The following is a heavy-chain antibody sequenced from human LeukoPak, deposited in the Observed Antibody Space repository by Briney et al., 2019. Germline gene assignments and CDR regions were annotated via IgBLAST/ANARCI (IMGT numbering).Heavy chain of an antibody. CDR3: ARAGTMVRGVNFDY. V-gene: IGHV3-11*04. Sequence: GGSLRLSCAASGFTFSDYYMSWIRQAPGKGLEWVSYISSSGSTIYYADSVKGRFTVSRDNAKNSLYLQMNSLRAEDTAVYYRARAGTMVRGVNFDYWGQGTLVTVSS. J-gene: IGHJ4*02. D-gene: IGHD3-10*01. CDR2: ISSSGSTI. CDR1: GFTFSDYY.